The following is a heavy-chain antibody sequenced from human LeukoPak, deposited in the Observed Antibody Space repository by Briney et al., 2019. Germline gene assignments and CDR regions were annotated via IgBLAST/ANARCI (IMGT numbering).Heavy chain of an antibody. CDR2: ISDSGDYT. V-gene: IGHV3-23*01. CDR1: GFTFSSYA. Sequence: GGSLTLSCAGSGFTFSSYAMSWVRQAPGQGLEWVSVISDSGDYTSYADSVRGRFAISRDNSRNTLYLQMISLRPEDTAVYYCAKDTSIGKYCTNGVCSPFDYWGQGTLVTVSS. CDR3: AKDTSIGKYCTNGVCSPFDY. D-gene: IGHD2-8*01. J-gene: IGHJ4*02.